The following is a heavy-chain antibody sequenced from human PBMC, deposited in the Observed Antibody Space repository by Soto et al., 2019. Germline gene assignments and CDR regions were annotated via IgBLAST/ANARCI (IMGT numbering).Heavy chain of an antibody. D-gene: IGHD4-17*01. CDR2: INHSGST. J-gene: IGHJ5*02. CDR1: GGSFSGYY. CDR3: ARAPTVTTFFDP. V-gene: IGHV4-34*01. Sequence: QVQLQQWGAGLLKPSETLSLTCAVYGGSFSGYYWSWIRQPRGKGLEWIGEINHSGSTNYNPSLKSRVTISVDTSKNQFSLKLSSVTAADTAVYYCARAPTVTTFFDPWGQGTLVTVSS.